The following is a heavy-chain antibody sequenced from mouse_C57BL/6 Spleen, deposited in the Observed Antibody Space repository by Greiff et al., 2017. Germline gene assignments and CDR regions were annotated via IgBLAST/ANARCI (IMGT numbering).Heavy chain of an antibody. CDR2: ISDGGSYT. CDR1: GFTFSSYA. CDR3: ARDRSGTPYWYFDV. D-gene: IGHD4-1*01. J-gene: IGHJ1*03. Sequence: DVKLVESGGGLVKPGGSLKLSCAASGFTFSSYAMSWVRQTPEKRLEWVATISDGGSYTYYPDNVKGRFTISRDNAKNNLYLQMSHLKSEDTAMYYCARDRSGTPYWYFDVWGTGTTVTVSS. V-gene: IGHV5-4*01.